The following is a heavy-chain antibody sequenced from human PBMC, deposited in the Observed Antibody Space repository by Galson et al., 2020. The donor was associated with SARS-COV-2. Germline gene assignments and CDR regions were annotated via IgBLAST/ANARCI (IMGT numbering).Heavy chain of an antibody. CDR3: ARDRISVPDDFDY. CDR2: ANPNTGDM. J-gene: IGHJ4*02. Sequence: ASVKVSRQASGYSFTDYYMHWVRQAPGEGLQWMGWANPNTGDMTYKEKFQGRVSLTRDTSISTAYMELSRLTSDDTAVYYCARDRISVPDDFDYWGQGTLVTVSS. D-gene: IGHD2-15*01. CDR1: GYSFTDYY. V-gene: IGHV1-2*02.